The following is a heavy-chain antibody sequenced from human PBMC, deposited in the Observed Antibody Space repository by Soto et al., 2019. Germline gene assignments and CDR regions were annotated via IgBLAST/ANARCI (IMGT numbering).Heavy chain of an antibody. Sequence: SETLSLTCTVSGGSISSYYWSWIRQPAGKGLEWIGRIYTSGSTNYNPSLKSRVTMSVDTSKNQFSLKLSSVTAADTAVYYCASGTSYYYGSGSYYYYYYGMDVWGQGTTVTVSS. CDR2: IYTSGST. CDR1: GGSISSYY. D-gene: IGHD3-10*01. V-gene: IGHV4-4*07. CDR3: ASGTSYYYGSGSYYYYYYGMDV. J-gene: IGHJ6*02.